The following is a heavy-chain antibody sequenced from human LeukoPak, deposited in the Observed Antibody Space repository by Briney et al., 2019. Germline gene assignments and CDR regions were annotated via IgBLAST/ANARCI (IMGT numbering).Heavy chain of an antibody. Sequence: ASVKVPCKASGYTFTSYGINWVRQAPGQGLEWMGWISPYNGNTNYAEKVQGRVTMTTDTSTSTAYMELRSLRSDDTAVYYCARGGAGWYEDYWGQGTLVTVSS. CDR2: ISPYNGNT. D-gene: IGHD6-19*01. V-gene: IGHV1-18*01. J-gene: IGHJ4*02. CDR1: GYTFTSYG. CDR3: ARGGAGWYEDY.